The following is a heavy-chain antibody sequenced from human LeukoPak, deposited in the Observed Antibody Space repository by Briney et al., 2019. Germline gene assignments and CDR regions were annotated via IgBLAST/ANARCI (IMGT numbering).Heavy chain of an antibody. Sequence: SETLSLTCTVSGSISNYWCWIRQPPGKGLEWIGHSYYTGSPNYNPSLKSRVTISVDTPKNQFSLKLSSVTAADTAVYYCAGVRSTVGWKSFDYWGQGTLVTVSS. CDR2: SYYTGSP. CDR3: AGVRSTVGWKSFDY. J-gene: IGHJ4*02. V-gene: IGHV4-59*08. CDR1: GSISNY. D-gene: IGHD4-23*01.